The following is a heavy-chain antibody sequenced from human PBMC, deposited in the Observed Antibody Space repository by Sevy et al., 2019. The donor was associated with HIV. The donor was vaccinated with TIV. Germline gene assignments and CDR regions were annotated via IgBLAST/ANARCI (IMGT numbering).Heavy chain of an antibody. CDR3: ASPLFLGESSSSDY. D-gene: IGHD6-6*01. CDR1: GFTFSSYS. V-gene: IGHV3-48*02. CDR2: ISSSSSTI. J-gene: IGHJ4*02. Sequence: GGSLRLSCAASGFTFSSYSMNWVRQAPGKGLEWVSYISSSSSTICYADSVKGRFTISRDNAKNSLYLQMNSLRDEDTAVYYCASPLFLGESSSSDYWCQGTLVTVSS.